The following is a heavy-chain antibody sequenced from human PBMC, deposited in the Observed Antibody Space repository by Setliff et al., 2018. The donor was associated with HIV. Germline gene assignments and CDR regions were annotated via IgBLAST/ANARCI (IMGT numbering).Heavy chain of an antibody. J-gene: IGHJ4*02. CDR2: IYTSGST. Sequence: PSETLSLTCTVSGGSISSGSYYWSWIRQPAGKGLEWIGHIYTSGSTYYNPSLKSRVTISVDTSKNQFSLKLSSVTAADTAVYYCARNIAARPISYWGQGALVTVSS. CDR3: ARNIAARPISY. D-gene: IGHD6-6*01. CDR1: GGSISSGSYY. V-gene: IGHV4-61*09.